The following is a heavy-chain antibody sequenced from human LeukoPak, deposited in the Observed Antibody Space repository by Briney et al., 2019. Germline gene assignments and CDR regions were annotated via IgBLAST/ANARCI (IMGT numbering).Heavy chain of an antibody. CDR3: ARRNHYFYYMDV. J-gene: IGHJ6*03. CDR1: GGSISSYY. CDR2: IYTSGSA. Sequence: SETLSLTCTVSGGSISSYYWTWFRQSPVKGLEWIGYIYTSGSASYNPSFESRVTISLDTSENQFSLKLSSVTAADTAVYYCARRNHYFYYMDVWGKGTTVTVSS. V-gene: IGHV4-4*09.